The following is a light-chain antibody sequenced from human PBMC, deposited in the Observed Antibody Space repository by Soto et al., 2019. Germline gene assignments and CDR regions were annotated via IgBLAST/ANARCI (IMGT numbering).Light chain of an antibody. CDR3: SSYTSSSTGV. CDR1: SSDVGGYNY. CDR2: EVR. V-gene: IGLV2-14*01. J-gene: IGLJ2*01. Sequence: QSALTQPASVSGSPGQSITISCTGTSSDVGGYNYVSWYQQHPGKAPKLMIYEVRNRPSGVSNRFSGSKSGNTASLTISGLQAEDEADYYCSSYTSSSTGVFGGGTKLTVL.